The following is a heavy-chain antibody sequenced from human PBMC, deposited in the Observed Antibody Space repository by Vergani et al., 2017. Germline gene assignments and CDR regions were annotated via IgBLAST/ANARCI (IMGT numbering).Heavy chain of an antibody. D-gene: IGHD2-8*01. J-gene: IGHJ5*02. V-gene: IGHV4-4*07. CDR1: GGSMSDFY. Sequence: QVHLQESGPGVVKPSDTLSLTCTVSGGSMSDFYWTWIRQPAGRGLEWIGRIYPNGNGNYNESLRSRLTMSIDTSRSQFSLSLSSVTAADTAVYYCARGNYGVNCPKYNWLAPWGRGILVTVSS. CDR3: ARGNYGVNCPKYNWLAP. CDR2: IYPNGNG.